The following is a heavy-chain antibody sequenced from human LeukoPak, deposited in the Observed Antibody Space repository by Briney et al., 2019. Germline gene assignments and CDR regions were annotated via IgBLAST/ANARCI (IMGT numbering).Heavy chain of an antibody. CDR3: ARDGTIPLGAFDI. CDR1: AGSISSYY. CDR2: IYYSGST. D-gene: IGHD3-10*01. V-gene: IGHV4-59*12. J-gene: IGHJ3*02. Sequence: PSETLSLTCTVSAGSISSYYWSWIRQPPGKGPEWIGYIYYSGSTNYNPSLKSRVTISVDTSKNQFSLKLSSVTAADTAVYYCARDGTIPLGAFDIWGQGTMVTVSS.